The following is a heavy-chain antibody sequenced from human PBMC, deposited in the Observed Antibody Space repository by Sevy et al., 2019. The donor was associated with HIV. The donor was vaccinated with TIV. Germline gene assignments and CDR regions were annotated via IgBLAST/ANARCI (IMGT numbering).Heavy chain of an antibody. Sequence: GGSLRLSCTASGFTFSSYEMNWVRQAPGKGLEWVSYITNSGSSIYYSDSVRGRFTVSRDNAKNPLYLQMKSLRAEDTAVYYCARDLPPSATTVAHFDYWGRGTLVTVS. J-gene: IGHJ4*02. V-gene: IGHV3-48*03. CDR3: ARDLPPSATTVAHFDY. CDR1: GFTFSSYE. D-gene: IGHD4-17*01. CDR2: ITNSGSSI.